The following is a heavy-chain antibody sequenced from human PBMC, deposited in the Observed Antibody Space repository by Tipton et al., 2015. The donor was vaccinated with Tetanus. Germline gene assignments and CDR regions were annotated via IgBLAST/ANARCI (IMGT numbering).Heavy chain of an antibody. CDR1: GYSFTSYW. CDR3: ARYQDGGWLRNWFDP. CDR2: IYPGDSDT. V-gene: IGHV5-51*01. D-gene: IGHD5-12*01. J-gene: IGHJ5*02. Sequence: QLVQSGAEVKKPGESLKISCKGSGYSFTSYWIGWVRQMPGKGLEWMGIIYPGDSDTRYSPSFQAQVTISADKSSSPAYLQWSSLKASDTAMYYCARYQDGGWLRNWFDPWGQGTLVTVSS.